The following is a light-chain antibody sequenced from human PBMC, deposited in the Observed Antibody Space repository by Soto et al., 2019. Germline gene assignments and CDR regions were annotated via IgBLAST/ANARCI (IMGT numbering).Light chain of an antibody. J-gene: IGLJ2*01. Sequence: QSALTQPASVSGSPGQSVTISCTGTSSDVGKYNLVFWYQQHPGKAPKLMIYEASKRPSGVSHRFSGAKSGNTASLTISGLQAEDEAEYYCSSHAGRGTVVFGGETKLTVL. V-gene: IGLV2-23*01. CDR2: EAS. CDR3: SSHAGRGTVV. CDR1: SSDVGKYNL.